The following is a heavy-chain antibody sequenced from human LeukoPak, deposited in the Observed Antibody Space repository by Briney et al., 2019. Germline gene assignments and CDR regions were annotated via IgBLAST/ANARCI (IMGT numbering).Heavy chain of an antibody. J-gene: IGHJ6*03. Sequence: ASVKVSCKASGYTFTGYYMHWVRQAPGQGLEWMGWINPNSGGTNYAQKFQGRVTMTRDTSISTPYMELSRLRSDDTAVYYCARDGCSSTSCPPWNYYYYMDVWGKGTTVTVSS. V-gene: IGHV1-2*02. CDR1: GYTFTGYY. D-gene: IGHD2-2*01. CDR3: ARDGCSSTSCPPWNYYYYMDV. CDR2: INPNSGGT.